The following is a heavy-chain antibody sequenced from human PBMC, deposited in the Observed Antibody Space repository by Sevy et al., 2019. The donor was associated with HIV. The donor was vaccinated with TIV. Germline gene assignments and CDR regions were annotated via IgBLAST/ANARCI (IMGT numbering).Heavy chain of an antibody. V-gene: IGHV1-2*02. Sequence: ASVKVSCKASGYTFTGYYMHWVRQAPGQGLEWMGWINPNSGGTNYAQKFQGRVPMTRDTPISTAYMELSRLRSDDTAVYYCARDGFGSRSYFDYWGQGTLVTVSS. CDR3: ARDGFGSRSYFDY. CDR1: GYTFTGYY. D-gene: IGHD3-16*01. CDR2: INPNSGGT. J-gene: IGHJ4*02.